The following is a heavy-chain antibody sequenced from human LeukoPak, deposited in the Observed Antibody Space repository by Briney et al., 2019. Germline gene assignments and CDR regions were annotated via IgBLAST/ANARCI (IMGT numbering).Heavy chain of an antibody. Sequence: GRSLRLSCAASGFTFRNYAMHWVRQAPGKGLEWVALISNDGYNKYYADSVKGRFSISRDNSKNTLYVQLNSLRTVDTAVYFCARDPRGTRSDYFDYWGQGTLVTVSS. D-gene: IGHD1-26*01. CDR3: ARDPRGTRSDYFDY. V-gene: IGHV3-30*04. CDR2: ISNDGYNK. CDR1: GFTFRNYA. J-gene: IGHJ4*02.